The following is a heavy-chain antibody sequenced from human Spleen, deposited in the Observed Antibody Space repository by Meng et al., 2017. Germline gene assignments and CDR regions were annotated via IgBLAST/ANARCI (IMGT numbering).Heavy chain of an antibody. V-gene: IGHV3-23*01. CDR3: ARQIEYGDYTFDY. Sequence: GESLKISCAASGFTFSSYAMSWVRQAPGKGLEWVSAISGRGGSTYYADSVKGRFTISKDNSKNSLYLQMNSLRAEDTSVYYCARQIEYGDYTFDYWGQGTLVTVSS. CDR2: ISGRGGST. J-gene: IGHJ4*02. CDR1: GFTFSSYA. D-gene: IGHD4-17*01.